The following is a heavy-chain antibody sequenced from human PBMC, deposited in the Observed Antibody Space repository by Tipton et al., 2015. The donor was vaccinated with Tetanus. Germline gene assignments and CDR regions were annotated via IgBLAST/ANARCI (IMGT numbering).Heavy chain of an antibody. Sequence: TLSLTCTVSGGSISDSNSYWGWIRQSPGKGLEWVGSIYYSGTTYYNPSLRSRVTISTDTDRNQFSLRLNSVTPADTAVYYCVIETTTISGGIYYFYSGPDVWGQGATVPVSS. CDR1: GGSISDSNSY. D-gene: IGHD5-24*01. CDR2: IYYSGTT. V-gene: IGHV4-39*01. J-gene: IGHJ6*02. CDR3: VIETTTISGGIYYFYSGPDV.